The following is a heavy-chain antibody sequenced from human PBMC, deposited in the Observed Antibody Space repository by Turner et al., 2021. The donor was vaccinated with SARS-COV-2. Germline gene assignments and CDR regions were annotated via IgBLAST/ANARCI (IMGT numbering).Heavy chain of an antibody. V-gene: IGHV3-30-3*01. CDR3: ARDKTGGYYGPLDY. CDR2: ISYDGINK. CDR1: GFTFSTYA. J-gene: IGHJ4*02. Sequence: QVQLVESGGGVVQPGRSLRLSCSASGFTFSTYAMHWVRQAPGKGLEWVAVISYDGINKYYADSVKGRFSISRDNSKNTLYLQMNSLRAEDTAVYYCARDKTGGYYGPLDYWGQGTLVTVSS. D-gene: IGHD3-22*01.